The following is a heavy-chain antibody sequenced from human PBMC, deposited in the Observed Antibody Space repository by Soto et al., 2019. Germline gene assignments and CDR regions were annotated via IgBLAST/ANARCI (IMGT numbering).Heavy chain of an antibody. Sequence: QVQMVQSGPEMKKPGASVKFSCKASGYTFSYFYIHWVRQPPGQGLEWTGLISPSSGGANYAQKLQGRVTLTRDTSITTAYTELSRLRSAAEALYYCARDLRLSGNGMDVWGQGTTVTVSS. V-gene: IGHV1-2*02. J-gene: IGHJ6*02. D-gene: IGHD3-10*01. CDR2: ISPSSGGA. CDR3: ARDLRLSGNGMDV. CDR1: GYTFSYFY.